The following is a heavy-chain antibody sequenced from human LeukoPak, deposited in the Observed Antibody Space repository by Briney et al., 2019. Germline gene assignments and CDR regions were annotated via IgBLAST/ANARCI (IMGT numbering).Heavy chain of an antibody. Sequence: GGSLRLSCAASGFTFSTYWMHWVRQAPGKGLVWVSRIKSDGSTNYAASVKGRFTIPRDNAKNTVSLQMNSLSPEDTGVYYCARAPSEIGGYYPEYFRHWGQGTLVTVSS. V-gene: IGHV3-74*01. J-gene: IGHJ1*01. CDR2: IKSDGST. CDR1: GFTFSTYW. D-gene: IGHD3-22*01. CDR3: ARAPSEIGGYYPEYFRH.